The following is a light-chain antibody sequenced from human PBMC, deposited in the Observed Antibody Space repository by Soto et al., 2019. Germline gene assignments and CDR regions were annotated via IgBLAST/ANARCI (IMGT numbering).Light chain of an antibody. J-gene: IGKJ2*01. CDR1: QSIGYS. CDR3: QQYNSWPAYS. V-gene: IGKV3-15*01. CDR2: GAS. Sequence: EIVLTQSPATLSLSPGEGATHSCRASQSIGYSLAWSQQKPGLAPRLLIFGASTRITGIPARFSGSGSGTEFTLTISSRQSDDFAVYYCQQYNSWPAYSFGQGTKLEIK.